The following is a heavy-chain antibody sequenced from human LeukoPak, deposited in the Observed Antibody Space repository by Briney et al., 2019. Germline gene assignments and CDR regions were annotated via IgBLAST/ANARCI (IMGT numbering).Heavy chain of an antibody. CDR2: ISSNGGST. J-gene: IGHJ4*02. CDR3: ARGRRSWYQDYFDY. CDR1: GFTFSTYA. Sequence: GGSLRLSCSASGFTFSTYAMHWVRQAPGKGLEYVSAISSNGGSTYYADSVKGRFTISRDNSKNTLYLQMSSLRAEDTAVYYCARGRRSWYQDYFDYWGQGTLVTVSS. V-gene: IGHV3-64D*06. D-gene: IGHD6-13*01.